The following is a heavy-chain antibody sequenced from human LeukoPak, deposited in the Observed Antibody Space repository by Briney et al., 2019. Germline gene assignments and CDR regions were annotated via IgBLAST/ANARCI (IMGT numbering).Heavy chain of an antibody. CDR1: GFTFSSYW. D-gene: IGHD3-3*01. Sequence: GGSLRLSCAASGFTFSSYWMSWVRQAPGKGLEWVANIKQDGSEKYYVDSVKGRFTISRDNAKNSLYLQMNSLRAEDTAVYYCARDLPTYYDFWSGYSRGFDYWGQGTLVTVSS. J-gene: IGHJ4*02. CDR3: ARDLPTYYDFWSGYSRGFDY. V-gene: IGHV3-7*01. CDR2: IKQDGSEK.